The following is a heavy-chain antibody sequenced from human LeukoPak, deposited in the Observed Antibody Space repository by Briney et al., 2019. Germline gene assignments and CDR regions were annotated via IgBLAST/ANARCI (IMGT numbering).Heavy chain of an antibody. CDR3: ARGNLFSRSTYGDYETGTLYYYYMDV. V-gene: IGHV3-20*04. Sequence: GGSLRLSCAASGFTFSHYWMSWVRQAPGKGLEWVSGINWNGGSTGYADSVKGRFTISRDNAKNSLYLQMNSLRAEDTALYYCARGNLFSRSTYGDYETGTLYYYYMDVWGKGTTVTVSS. CDR2: INWNGGST. D-gene: IGHD4-17*01. CDR1: GFTFSHYW. J-gene: IGHJ6*03.